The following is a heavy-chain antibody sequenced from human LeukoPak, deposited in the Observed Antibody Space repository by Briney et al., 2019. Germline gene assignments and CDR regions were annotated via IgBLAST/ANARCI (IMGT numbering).Heavy chain of an antibody. CDR2: INPNSGGT. CDR1: GYTFTGYY. V-gene: IGHV1-2*02. D-gene: IGHD4-11*01. CDR3: ARSADYSNQHNDY. J-gene: IGHJ4*02. Sequence: ASVKVSCKASGYTFTGYYIHWVRQAPGQGLEWMGWINPNSGGTNYAQKFQGRVTMTRDTSISTAYMELSRLRSDDTAVYYCARSADYSNQHNDYWGQGTPVTVSS.